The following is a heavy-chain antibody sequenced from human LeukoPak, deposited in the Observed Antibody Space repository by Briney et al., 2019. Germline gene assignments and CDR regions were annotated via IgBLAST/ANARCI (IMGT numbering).Heavy chain of an antibody. Sequence: PGGSLRLSCAASGFTFSSYWMHWVRHTAGKGLVWVSRIKSDGSSTSYADSVKGRFTISRDNAKNTLYLQMNSLRAEATAVYYCARDGYSFGHDFDYWGQGTLVTVSS. CDR3: ARDGYSFGHDFDY. V-gene: IGHV3-74*01. CDR1: GFTFSSYW. D-gene: IGHD5-18*01. J-gene: IGHJ4*02. CDR2: IKSDGSST.